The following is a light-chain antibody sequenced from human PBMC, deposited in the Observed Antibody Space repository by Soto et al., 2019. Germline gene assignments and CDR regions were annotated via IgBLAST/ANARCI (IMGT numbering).Light chain of an antibody. CDR1: PSVSNS. CDR2: DAS. V-gene: IGKV3-11*01. Sequence: ESVLTQSPATLSLSPGERATLSCRASPSVSNSLAWYQHKPGQAPRLLIYDASNRATGVPTRFSGSGSGTDFTLTISRLEPEDFAVYYCQQRSNWPFTFGQGTRLEI. CDR3: QQRSNWPFT. J-gene: IGKJ5*01.